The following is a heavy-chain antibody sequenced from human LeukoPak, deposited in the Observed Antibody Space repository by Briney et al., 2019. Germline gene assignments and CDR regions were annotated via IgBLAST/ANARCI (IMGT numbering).Heavy chain of an antibody. Sequence: ASVKVSCKASGYTFTSYGISWVRQAPGQGLEWMGRIIPILGIANYAQKFQGRVTITADKSTSTAYMELSSLRSEDTAVYYCASVNPNQEKWGQGTLVTVSS. CDR1: GYTFTSYG. CDR3: ASVNPNQEK. V-gene: IGHV1-69*04. CDR2: IIPILGIA. J-gene: IGHJ4*02.